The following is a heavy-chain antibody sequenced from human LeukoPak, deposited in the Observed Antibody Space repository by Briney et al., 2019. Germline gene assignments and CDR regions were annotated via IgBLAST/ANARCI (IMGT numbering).Heavy chain of an antibody. Sequence: GESLKISCKGSGYYFTRYWIAWVRQMPGKGLEWMGIIYPGDSDTRYSPSFQGQVTISADKSISTAYLQWSSLKASDTAVYYCARPASSIAAPLDYWGQGTLVTVSS. CDR1: GYYFTRYW. CDR3: ARPASSIAAPLDY. D-gene: IGHD6-6*01. CDR2: IYPGDSDT. J-gene: IGHJ4*02. V-gene: IGHV5-51*01.